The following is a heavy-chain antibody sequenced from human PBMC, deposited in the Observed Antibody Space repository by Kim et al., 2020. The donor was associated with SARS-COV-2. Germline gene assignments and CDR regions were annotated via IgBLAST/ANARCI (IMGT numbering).Heavy chain of an antibody. CDR3: AGLGGYGWLGPDY. J-gene: IGHJ4*02. D-gene: IGHD6-19*01. Sequence: YSPSFQGKVTISADKSISTAYLQWSSLKASDTAMYYCAGLGGYGWLGPDYWGQGTLVTVSS. V-gene: IGHV5-51*01.